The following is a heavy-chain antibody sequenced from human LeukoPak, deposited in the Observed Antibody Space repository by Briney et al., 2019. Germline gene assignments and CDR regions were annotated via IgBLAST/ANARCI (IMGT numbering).Heavy chain of an antibody. J-gene: IGHJ6*03. V-gene: IGHV3-7*04. CDR3: ARAIAVAGTRWLLGYYYYYMDV. Sequence: PGGSLRLSCAASGFTFSSYWMSWVRQAPGKGLEWVANIKQDGSEKYYVDSVKGRFTISRDNAKNSLYLQMNSLRAEDTAVYYCARAIAVAGTRWLLGYYYYYMDVWGKGTTVTISS. CDR2: IKQDGSEK. D-gene: IGHD6-19*01. CDR1: GFTFSSYW.